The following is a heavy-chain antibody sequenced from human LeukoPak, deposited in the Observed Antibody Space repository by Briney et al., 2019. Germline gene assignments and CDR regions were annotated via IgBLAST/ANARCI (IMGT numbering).Heavy chain of an antibody. D-gene: IGHD3-10*01. J-gene: IGHJ5*02. CDR3: TRVGGSGINWFDP. CDR1: GGSFSGYY. CDR2: INHSGST. V-gene: IGHV4-34*01. Sequence: SETLSLTCAVYGGSFSGYYWSWIRQPPGKGLEWIGEINHSGSTNYNPSLKSRVTISVDTSKNQFSLELNSVPPEDTAVYYCTRVGGSGINWFDPWGQGTLVTVSS.